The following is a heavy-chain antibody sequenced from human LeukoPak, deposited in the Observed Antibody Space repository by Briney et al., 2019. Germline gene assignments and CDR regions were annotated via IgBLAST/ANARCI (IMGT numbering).Heavy chain of an antibody. J-gene: IGHJ4*02. Sequence: GGSLRLSCAASGFTVSSNYMSWVRQAPGKGLEWVSAIYSGGSTYYADSVKGRFTISRDNSKNTLYLQMNSLRAEDTAVYYCARSYYYDSSGYYVYWGQGTLVTVSS. V-gene: IGHV3-53*01. CDR3: ARSYYYDSSGYYVY. CDR1: GFTVSSNY. CDR2: IYSGGST. D-gene: IGHD3-22*01.